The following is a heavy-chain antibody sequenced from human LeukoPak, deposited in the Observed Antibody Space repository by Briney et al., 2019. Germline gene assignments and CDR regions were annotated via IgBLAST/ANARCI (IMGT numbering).Heavy chain of an antibody. D-gene: IGHD6-13*01. CDR3: ASRKQQLVRSGHSFDY. V-gene: IGHV1-2*02. CDR1: GYTFTTYS. J-gene: IGHJ4*02. CDR2: INPNSGGT. Sequence: ASVKVTCKASGYTFTTYSISWVRQAPGQGLEWMGWINPNSGGTNYAQKFQGRVTMTGDTSISTAYMELSSLRSDDTAVYYCASRKQQLVRSGHSFDYWGQGTLVTVSS.